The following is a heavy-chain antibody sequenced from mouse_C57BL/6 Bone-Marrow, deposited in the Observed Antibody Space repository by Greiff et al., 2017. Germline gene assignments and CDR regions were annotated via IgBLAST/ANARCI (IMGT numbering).Heavy chain of an antibody. CDR1: GYTFTSYT. V-gene: IGHV1-4*01. J-gene: IGHJ2*01. Sequence: VQLQQSGAELARPGASVKMSCKASGYTFTSYTMHWVKQRPGQGLEWIGYINPSSGYTKYNQKFKDKATLTAEKSSSTAYMQLSSLTSEDSAVYYCARGYYQDYFDYWGQGTTLTVSS. D-gene: IGHD1-1*01. CDR2: INPSSGYT. CDR3: ARGYYQDYFDY.